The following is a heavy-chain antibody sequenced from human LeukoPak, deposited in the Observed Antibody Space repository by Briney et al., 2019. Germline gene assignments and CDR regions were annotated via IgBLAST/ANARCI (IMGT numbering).Heavy chain of an antibody. V-gene: IGHV4-31*03. CDR1: GGSISSGGYY. Sequence: SQTLSLTCTVSGGSISSGGYYWSWIRQHPGKGLVWIGYIYYSGSTYYNPSLKSRVTISVDTSKNQFSLKLSSVTAADTAVYYCARGSYDYGDYPFDYWGQGTLVTVSS. CDR2: IYYSGST. D-gene: IGHD4-17*01. J-gene: IGHJ4*02. CDR3: ARGSYDYGDYPFDY.